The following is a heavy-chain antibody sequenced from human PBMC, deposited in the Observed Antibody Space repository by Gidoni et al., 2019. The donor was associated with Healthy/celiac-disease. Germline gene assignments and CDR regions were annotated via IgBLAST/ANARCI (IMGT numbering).Heavy chain of an antibody. Sequence: QVQLVQSGAEVKKPGSSVKVSCKSSGGTLSSYAISWVRQAPGQGLEWMGGIIPIFGTANYAQKFQGRVTITADESTSTAYMELSSLRSEDTAVYYCARGVWKVVPAAMFEAPYYGMDVWGQGTTVTVSS. CDR2: IIPIFGTA. J-gene: IGHJ6*02. CDR3: ARGVWKVVPAAMFEAPYYGMDV. D-gene: IGHD2-2*01. CDR1: GGTLSSYA. V-gene: IGHV1-69*01.